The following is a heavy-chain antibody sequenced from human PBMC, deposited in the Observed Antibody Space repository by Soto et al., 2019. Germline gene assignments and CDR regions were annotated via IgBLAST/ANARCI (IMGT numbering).Heavy chain of an antibody. Sequence: ASVKVSCKASGYTFTSYAMHWVRQAPGQRLEWMGWINPGNGNTKYSQKFQGRVTITRDTSASTAYMELSSLRSEDTAVYYCARSIVVVTAADYWGQGTLVTVSS. D-gene: IGHD2-21*02. CDR3: ARSIVVVTAADY. CDR2: INPGNGNT. J-gene: IGHJ4*02. CDR1: GYTFTSYA. V-gene: IGHV1-3*01.